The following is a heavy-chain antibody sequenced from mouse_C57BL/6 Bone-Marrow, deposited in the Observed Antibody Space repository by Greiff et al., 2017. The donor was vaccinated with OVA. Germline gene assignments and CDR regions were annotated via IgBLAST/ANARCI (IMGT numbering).Heavy chain of an antibody. V-gene: IGHV1-54*01. CDR2: INPGSGGT. CDR3: ARSWVGRTRYFDV. CDR1: GYAFTNYL. J-gene: IGHJ1*03. Sequence: QVQLQQSGAELVRPGTSVKVSCKASGYAFTNYLIEWVKQRPGQGLEWIGVINPGSGGTNYNEKFKGKATLTADKSSSTAYMQLSSLTSEDSAVYFCARSWVGRTRYFDVWGTGTTVTVSS. D-gene: IGHD2-14*01.